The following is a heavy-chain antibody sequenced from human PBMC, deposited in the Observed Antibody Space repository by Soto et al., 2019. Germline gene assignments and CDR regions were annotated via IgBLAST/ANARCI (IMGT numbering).Heavy chain of an antibody. D-gene: IGHD1-26*01. Sequence: GAEVKKPGASVRVSCKTSGYTFINYGITWVRQAPGQGLEWMGWLSAYNGDTSSSEKLQDRFTMTTDTSTNTVYMDLRSLTSDDTAGYYCARWSAIVGGAEALDVWGQGTMVIVSS. CDR3: ARWSAIVGGAEALDV. J-gene: IGHJ3*01. V-gene: IGHV1-18*01. CDR1: GYTFINYG. CDR2: LSAYNGDT.